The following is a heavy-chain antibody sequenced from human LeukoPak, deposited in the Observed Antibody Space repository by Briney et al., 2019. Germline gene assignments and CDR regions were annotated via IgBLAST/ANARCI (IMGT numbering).Heavy chain of an antibody. CDR3: ARARSAAGKFDY. J-gene: IGHJ4*02. Sequence: PSETLSLTCTVSGVSISSGGYYWGWIRQHPGRGLEWIGYIYYSGITYFNPSLKRRVTISADTSKNQFSLTLSSVTAADTAVYYCARARSAAGKFDYWGQGTLATVSS. V-gene: IGHV4-31*03. CDR2: IYYSGIT. CDR1: GVSISSGGYY. D-gene: IGHD6-13*01.